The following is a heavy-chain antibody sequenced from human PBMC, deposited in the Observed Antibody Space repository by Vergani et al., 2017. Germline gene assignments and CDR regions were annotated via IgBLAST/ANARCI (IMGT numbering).Heavy chain of an antibody. Sequence: QVQLVQSGSELKKPGASVKVSCKASGYTFTSYAMNWVRQAPGQGLEWMGWINTNTCNPTYAQGFTGRFVFSLDTSVSTAYLQISSLKAEDTAEYFCARVRHRCTTITCYPYWYFDLWGRGTLVSVSS. J-gene: IGHJ2*01. CDR2: INTNTCNP. CDR3: ARVRHRCTTITCYPYWYFDL. V-gene: IGHV7-4-1*02. CDR1: GYTFTSYA. D-gene: IGHD2-2*01.